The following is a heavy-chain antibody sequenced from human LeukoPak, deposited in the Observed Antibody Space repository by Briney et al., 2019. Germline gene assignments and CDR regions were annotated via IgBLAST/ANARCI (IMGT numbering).Heavy chain of an antibody. CDR1: GGTFSRYA. CDR2: IIPIFGTA. V-gene: IGHV1-69*13. CDR3: ASQPSIAAAGNFDP. J-gene: IGHJ5*02. Sequence: SSVKVSCKASGGTFSRYAISWVRQAPGQGLEWMGGIIPIFGTANYAQKFQGRVTIAADESTSTAYMELSSLRSEDAAVYYCASQPSIAAAGNFDPWGQGTLVTVSS. D-gene: IGHD6-13*01.